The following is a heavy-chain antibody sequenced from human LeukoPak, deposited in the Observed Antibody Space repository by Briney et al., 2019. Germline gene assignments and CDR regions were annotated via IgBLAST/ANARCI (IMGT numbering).Heavy chain of an antibody. V-gene: IGHV4-38-2*02. CDR3: ARDPPRYASY. D-gene: IGHD2-21*01. Sequence: PSQTLSLTCAVSGYSISNGYYWGWIRQPPGKGLEWIGSIDHSGNTFYNPSLKSRVTISVDTSKNQFSLKLTSVTAADTAIYYCARDPPRYASYWGQGTLVTVSS. CDR2: IDHSGNT. CDR1: GYSISNGYY. J-gene: IGHJ4*02.